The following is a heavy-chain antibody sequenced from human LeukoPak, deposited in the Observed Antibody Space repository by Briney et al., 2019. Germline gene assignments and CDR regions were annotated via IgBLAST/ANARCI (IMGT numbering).Heavy chain of an antibody. CDR2: IYPGDSDI. D-gene: IGHD3-16*01. Sequence: GESLKISCKGSGYSVTNYWIGWVRQMPGRGLEWMGIIYPGDSDIRYSPSFQGQVTISADTSISTAYLQWSSLKASDTAMYYCAKHPFGVDYWGQGTLVTVSS. CDR3: AKHPFGVDY. J-gene: IGHJ4*02. CDR1: GYSVTNYW. V-gene: IGHV5-51*01.